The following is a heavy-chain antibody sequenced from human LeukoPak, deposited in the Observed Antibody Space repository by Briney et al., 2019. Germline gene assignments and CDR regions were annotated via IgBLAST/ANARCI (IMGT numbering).Heavy chain of an antibody. CDR1: GGSLSGYY. D-gene: IGHD1-26*01. J-gene: IGHJ4*02. Sequence: SETLSLTCAVYGGSLSGYYWSWIRQPPGKGLEWIGEINHSGSTNYNPSLKSRVTLSVDKSKNQFSLKLSSVTAADTALYYCARDPSGNGGGGEYYFDYWGQGTLVTVSS. V-gene: IGHV4-34*01. CDR2: INHSGST. CDR3: ARDPSGNGGGGEYYFDY.